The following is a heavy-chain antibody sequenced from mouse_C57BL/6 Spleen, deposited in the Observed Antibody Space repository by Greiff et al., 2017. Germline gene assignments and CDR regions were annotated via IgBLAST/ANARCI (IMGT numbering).Heavy chain of an antibody. CDR1: GYTFTDYY. CDR3: ARRQLRPPYYFDY. D-gene: IGHD3-2*02. J-gene: IGHJ2*01. V-gene: IGHV1-75*01. Sequence: VQLQQSGPELVKPGASVKISCKASGYTFTDYYINWVKQRPGQGLEWIGWIFPGSGSTYYNEKFKGKATLTVDKSSSTAYMLLSSLTSEDSAVXFCARRQLRPPYYFDYWGQGTTLTVSS. CDR2: IFPGSGST.